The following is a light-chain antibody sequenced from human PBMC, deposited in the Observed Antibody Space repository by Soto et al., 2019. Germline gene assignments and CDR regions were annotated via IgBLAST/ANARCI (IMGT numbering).Light chain of an antibody. CDR3: ATWDDSLNGVV. CDR2: SDN. Sequence: QLVLTQPPSASGTPGQRVTISCSGSSSNIGSNTVNWYQQLPRAAPKLLIYSDNQRPSGVPDRFSGSKSGTSASLAISGLQSEDEADYYCATWDDSLNGVVFGGGTKLTVL. J-gene: IGLJ2*01. V-gene: IGLV1-44*01. CDR1: SSNIGSNT.